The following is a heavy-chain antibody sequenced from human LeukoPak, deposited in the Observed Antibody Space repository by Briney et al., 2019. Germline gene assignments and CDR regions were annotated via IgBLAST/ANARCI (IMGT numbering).Heavy chain of an antibody. CDR3: ANSNRYGDYENFDY. V-gene: IGHV3-23*01. D-gene: IGHD4-17*01. J-gene: IGHJ4*02. CDR1: GFTFSNYA. Sequence: GGSLRLSCASSGFTFSNYAMTWVCQAPGKGLEWVSTINDKGDNTYYADSVKGRFTISRDNTKNTLYLQMSSLRAEDTPIYYYANSNRYGDYENFDYWGQGTLVTVSS. CDR2: INDKGDNT.